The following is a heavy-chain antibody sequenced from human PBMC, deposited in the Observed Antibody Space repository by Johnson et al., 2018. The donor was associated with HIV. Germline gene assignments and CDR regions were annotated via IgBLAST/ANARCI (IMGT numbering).Heavy chain of an antibody. J-gene: IGHJ3*02. Sequence: VQLVESGGVVVQPGGSLRLSCAASGFTFDDYTMHWVRQAPGKGLVWVSLISWDGGSTCYADSVKGRFTISRDNSKNTLYLQMNSLRTEDTALYYCAKDKAVVILRGDAFDIWGQGTMVTVSS. CDR3: AKDKAVVILRGDAFDI. CDR2: ISWDGGST. V-gene: IGHV3-43*01. D-gene: IGHD3-10*01. CDR1: GFTFDDYT.